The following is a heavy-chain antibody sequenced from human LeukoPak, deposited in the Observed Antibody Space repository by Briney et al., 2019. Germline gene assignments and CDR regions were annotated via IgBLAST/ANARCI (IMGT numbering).Heavy chain of an antibody. D-gene: IGHD6-19*01. Sequence: GGSLRLSCAASGFTFSSYDMHWVRQATGKGLEWVSAIGTAGDTYYPGSVKGRFTISRENAKNSLYLQMNSLRAEDTAVYYCARSGGLIAVAGPTDDDDAFDIWGQGTMVTVSS. CDR1: GFTFSSYD. CDR3: ARSGGLIAVAGPTDDDDAFDI. J-gene: IGHJ3*02. V-gene: IGHV3-13*01. CDR2: IGTAGDT.